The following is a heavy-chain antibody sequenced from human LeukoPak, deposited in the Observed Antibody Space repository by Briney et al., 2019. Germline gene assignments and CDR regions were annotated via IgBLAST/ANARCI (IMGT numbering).Heavy chain of an antibody. CDR1: GYTFTTYD. CDR2: MNPGSGDT. CDR3: ARGLEDYNTDWFPVSGY. Sequence: ASVKVSCKASGYTFTTYDMTWVRQATGQGLEWMGWMNPGSGDTAYAQKFQDRVTMTRDTSISTAYMELSSLESEDTAIYYCARGLEDYNTDWFPVSGYWGQGTLVTVSS. J-gene: IGHJ4*02. V-gene: IGHV1-8*01. D-gene: IGHD3-9*01.